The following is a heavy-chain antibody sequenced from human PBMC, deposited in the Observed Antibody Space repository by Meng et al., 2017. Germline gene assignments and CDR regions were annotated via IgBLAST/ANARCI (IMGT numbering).Heavy chain of an antibody. CDR3: ARDRQTYYYDSSGYFDY. V-gene: IGHV1-3*01. CDR1: ASTFPSNA. CDR2: INAGKGNT. D-gene: IGHD3-22*01. Sequence: QLRAVRKKPGPSVKVSRNTSASTFPSNALTRVRQAPGQRLEWMGWINAGKGNTKYSQKFQGRVTITRDTSASTAYMELSSLRSEDTAVYYCARDRQTYYYDSSGYFDYWGQGTLVTVSS. J-gene: IGHJ4*02.